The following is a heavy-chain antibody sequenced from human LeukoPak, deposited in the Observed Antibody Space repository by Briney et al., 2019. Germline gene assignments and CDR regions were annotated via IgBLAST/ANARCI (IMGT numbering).Heavy chain of an antibody. CDR2: ISPISGTT. J-gene: IGHJ4*02. V-gene: IGHV1-69*05. CDR1: GGTFNSYT. D-gene: IGHD1-1*01. Sequence: VASVKVSCXASGGTFNSYTITWVRQAPGQGLEWMGGISPISGTTNYAQKFQGRVTITTDESTSTAYMELSSLRSEDTAAYYCATPPTGTTTTGEYYFDYWGQGTLVTVSS. CDR3: ATPPTGTTTTGEYYFDY.